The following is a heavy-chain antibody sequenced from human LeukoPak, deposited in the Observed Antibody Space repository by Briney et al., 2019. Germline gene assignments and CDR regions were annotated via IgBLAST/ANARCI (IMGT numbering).Heavy chain of an antibody. CDR2: ISAYNGNT. CDR3: ARARYLTGSRDDAFDI. D-gene: IGHD1-26*01. CDR1: GYTFPRYG. J-gene: IGHJ3*02. V-gene: IGHV1-18*01. Sequence: ASVKVSCKASGYTFPRYGVSWVRLAPGQGLDRMAWISAYNGNTDYAQNFQGRVTMTTDTSTSTAYMELRSLRSDDTAVYYCARARYLTGSRDDAFDIWGQGTVVTVSS.